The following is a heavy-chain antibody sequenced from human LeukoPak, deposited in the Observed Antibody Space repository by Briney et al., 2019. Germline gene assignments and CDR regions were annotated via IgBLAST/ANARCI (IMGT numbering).Heavy chain of an antibody. Sequence: SETLSLTCAVYGGSFSGYYWSWIRQPPGKGLEWIGEINHSGSTNYNPSPKSRVTISVDTSKNQFSLKLSSVTAADTAVYYCARVEGYCSSTSCSDVWGKGTTVTVSS. CDR2: INHSGST. V-gene: IGHV4-34*01. CDR3: ARVEGYCSSTSCSDV. D-gene: IGHD2-2*01. CDR1: GGSFSGYY. J-gene: IGHJ6*04.